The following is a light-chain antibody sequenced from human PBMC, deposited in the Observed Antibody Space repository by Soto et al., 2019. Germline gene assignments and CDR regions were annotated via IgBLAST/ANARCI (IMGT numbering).Light chain of an antibody. CDR1: QSINTW. CDR3: QQYNSHSSYT. Sequence: DIQMTQSPSTLSASVGDRVTITCRASQSINTWLAWYQQKPGKAPKLLIYKASNLGSGVPSRFSGTWSGTDFPLTISSLQPDDFAIYYCQQYNSHSSYTFGQGTKLEIK. J-gene: IGKJ2*01. CDR2: KAS. V-gene: IGKV1-5*03.